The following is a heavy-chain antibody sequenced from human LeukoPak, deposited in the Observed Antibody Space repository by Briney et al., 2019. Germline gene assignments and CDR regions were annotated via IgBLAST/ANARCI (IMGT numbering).Heavy chain of an antibody. V-gene: IGHV1-69*13. CDR2: IIPIFGTA. D-gene: IGHD2-15*01. CDR3: ARDREVADHWVDGEYYFDY. J-gene: IGHJ4*02. Sequence: SVKVSCKASGVTFSSYAISWVRQAPGQGLEWMGEIIPIFGTANYAQKFQGRVTITADESTSTAYMELSSLRSEDTAVYYCARDREVADHWVDGEYYFDYWGQGTLVTVSS. CDR1: GVTFSSYA.